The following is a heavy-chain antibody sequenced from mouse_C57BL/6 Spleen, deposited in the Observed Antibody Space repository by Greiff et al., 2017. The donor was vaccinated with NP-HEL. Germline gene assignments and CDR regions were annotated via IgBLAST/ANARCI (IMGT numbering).Heavy chain of an antibody. D-gene: IGHD1-1*01. CDR2: LSSGSSTI. Sequence: EVQRVESGGGLVKPGGSLKLSCAASGFTFSDYGMHWVRQAPEKGLEWVAYLSSGSSTIYYADTVKGRFTISRDNSKNTLFLHMTSLRSEDTAMYYCARPAVVGAMDYWGQGTSVTVSS. J-gene: IGHJ4*01. CDR3: ARPAVVGAMDY. CDR1: GFTFSDYG. V-gene: IGHV5-17*01.